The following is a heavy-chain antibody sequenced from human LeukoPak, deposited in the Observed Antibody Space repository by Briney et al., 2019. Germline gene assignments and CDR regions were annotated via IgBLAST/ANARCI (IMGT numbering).Heavy chain of an antibody. D-gene: IGHD3-22*01. V-gene: IGHV3-74*01. Sequence: GGSLRLSCAASGFTFSSYWMHWVRQAPGKGLVWVSRINSDGSSTSYADSVKGRFTISRDNAKNTLYLQMNSLRAEDTAVYYCARVPEPRSYYYDSSGPTRRDYWGQGTLVTVSS. J-gene: IGHJ4*02. CDR2: INSDGSST. CDR3: ARVPEPRSYYYDSSGPTRRDY. CDR1: GFTFSSYW.